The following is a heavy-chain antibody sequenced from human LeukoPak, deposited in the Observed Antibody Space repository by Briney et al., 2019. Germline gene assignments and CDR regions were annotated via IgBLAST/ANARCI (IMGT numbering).Heavy chain of an antibody. Sequence: ASVKVSCKASGYTFTSYGISWVRQAPGQGLEWMGWISAYNGNTNYAQKLQGRVTMTTDTSTSTAYMGLRSLRSDDTAVYYCARDHYDILTGYYPPGAFDIWGQGTMVTVSS. CDR3: ARDHYDILTGYYPPGAFDI. D-gene: IGHD3-9*01. CDR2: ISAYNGNT. V-gene: IGHV1-18*01. J-gene: IGHJ3*02. CDR1: GYTFTSYG.